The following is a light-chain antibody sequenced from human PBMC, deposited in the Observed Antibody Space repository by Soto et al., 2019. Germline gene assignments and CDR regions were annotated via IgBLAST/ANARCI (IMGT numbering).Light chain of an antibody. CDR2: AAS. CDR1: QNIFTY. V-gene: IGKV1-39*01. CDR3: QQSYSAPLT. J-gene: IGKJ1*01. Sequence: DIQMTQSPSSLSASVGDRVTISCRASQNIFTYLNWYQQKPGKAPNLLIFAASNLRSGVPSRFSGSGSGTDFTLTISSLQREDFETYHCQQSYSAPLTFGQGTKVDIK.